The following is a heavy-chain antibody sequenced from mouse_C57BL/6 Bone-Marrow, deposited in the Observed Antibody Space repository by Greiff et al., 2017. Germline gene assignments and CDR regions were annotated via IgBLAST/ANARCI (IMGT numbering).Heavy chain of an antibody. D-gene: IGHD4-1*01. J-gene: IGHJ4*01. CDR3: ARRGGLGQNYAMDY. V-gene: IGHV1-61*01. Sequence: QVQLQQPGAELVRPGSSVKLSCKASGYTFTSYWMAWVKQRPGQGLEWIGNIYPSDSETHYNQKFKDKATLTVDKSSSTAYMQLSSLTSEDSAVYYCARRGGLGQNYAMDYWGQGTSVTVSS. CDR1: GYTFTSYW. CDR2: IYPSDSET.